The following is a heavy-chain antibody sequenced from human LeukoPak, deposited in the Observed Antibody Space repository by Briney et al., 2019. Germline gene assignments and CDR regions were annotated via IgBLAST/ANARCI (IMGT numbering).Heavy chain of an antibody. CDR2: ISYDGSNK. CDR1: GFTFSSYA. Sequence: GGSLRLSCAASGFTFSSYAMHWVRQAPGKGLEWVAVISYDGSNKYYADSVKGRFTISRDNSKNTLYLQMNSLRAEDTAVYLCAKAATTVTTPFLYWGQGTLVTVSS. D-gene: IGHD4-17*01. J-gene: IGHJ4*02. CDR3: AKAATTVTTPFLY. V-gene: IGHV3-30*04.